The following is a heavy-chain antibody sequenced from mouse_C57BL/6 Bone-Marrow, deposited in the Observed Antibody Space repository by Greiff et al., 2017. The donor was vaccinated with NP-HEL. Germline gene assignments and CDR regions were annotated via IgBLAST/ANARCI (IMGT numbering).Heavy chain of an antibody. CDR1: GYTFTSYW. CDR3: ASSTTVVADEDAMDY. D-gene: IGHD1-1*01. V-gene: IGHV1-52*01. Sequence: QVQLQQPGAELVRPGSSVKLSCKASGYTFTSYWMHWVKQRPIQGLEWIGNIDPSDSETHYNQKFKDKATLTVDKSSSTAYMQLSSLTSEDSAVYYCASSTTVVADEDAMDYWGQGTSVTVSS. J-gene: IGHJ4*01. CDR2: IDPSDSET.